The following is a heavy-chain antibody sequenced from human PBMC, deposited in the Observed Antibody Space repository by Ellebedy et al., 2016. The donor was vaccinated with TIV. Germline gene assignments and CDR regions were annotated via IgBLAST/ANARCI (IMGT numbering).Heavy chain of an antibody. J-gene: IGHJ5*01. CDR3: ARRGSYGDYAVQINSWFDS. CDR2: IYQDGSDQ. V-gene: IGHV3-7*01. Sequence: PGGSLRLSCAASGFSFRNYWMGWVRQAPGKGLEWVANIYQDGSDQYYVDSVKGRFTISRDNAKKSLFLQMNSLRVEDTAVYYCARRGSYGDYAVQINSWFDSWGQGTLVTVSS. CDR1: GFSFRNYW. D-gene: IGHD4-17*01.